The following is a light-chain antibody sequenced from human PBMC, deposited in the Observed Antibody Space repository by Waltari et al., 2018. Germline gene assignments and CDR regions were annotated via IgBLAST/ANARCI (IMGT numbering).Light chain of an antibody. CDR3: QQTYIQPRT. CDR1: QIIGSF. V-gene: IGKV1-39*01. CDR2: VTS. J-gene: IGKJ1*01. Sequence: DIQMTQSPSSLSASVGDTVTITCRASQIIGSFLNWYHQRPGKAPKVVISVTSRLQTGVPTRFSGSGSGTDFTLTISSLQPEDSGTYFCQQTYIQPRTFGQGTKVEIK.